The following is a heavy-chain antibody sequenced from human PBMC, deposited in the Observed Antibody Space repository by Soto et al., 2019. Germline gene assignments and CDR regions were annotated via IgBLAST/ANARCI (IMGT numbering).Heavy chain of an antibody. D-gene: IGHD2-8*01. V-gene: IGHV3-7*03. CDR1: GFTFIPYW. Sequence: EVQLVESGGDLVQPGGSLRLSCVASGFTFIPYWISWVRQAPGRGLQWVATINNDGSEKYYADSVKGRFTISRDNARDSLYLQLTSLRAEDTAIYYCARGSNQDYWGQGTLVAVSS. J-gene: IGHJ4*02. CDR3: ARGSNQDY. CDR2: INNDGSEK.